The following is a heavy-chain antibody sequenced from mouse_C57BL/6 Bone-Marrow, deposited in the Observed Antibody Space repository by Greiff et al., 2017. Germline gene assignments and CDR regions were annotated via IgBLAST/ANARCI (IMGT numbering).Heavy chain of an antibody. J-gene: IGHJ3*01. Sequence: VQLQQSGAELVRPGSSVKMSCKTSGYTFTSYGINWVKQRPGQGLEWIGYIYLGNGYTEYNEKFKGKATLTSDTSSSTAYMQLSSLTSEDSAIYFCAHYYGSSYWGQGTLVTVSA. CDR1: GYTFTSYG. CDR3: AHYYGSSY. D-gene: IGHD1-1*01. CDR2: IYLGNGYT. V-gene: IGHV1-58*01.